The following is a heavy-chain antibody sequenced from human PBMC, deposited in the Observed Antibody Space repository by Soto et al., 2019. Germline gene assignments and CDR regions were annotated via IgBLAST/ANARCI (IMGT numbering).Heavy chain of an antibody. Sequence: QVQLVESGGGVVQPGRSLRLSCAASGFTFSSYGMHWVRQAPGKGLEWVAVISYDGSNKYYADSVKGRFTISRDNSKNTLYLQMNSLRAEDTAVYYCAKAPNWGGGYWGQGTLVTVSS. V-gene: IGHV3-30*18. CDR3: AKAPNWGGGY. D-gene: IGHD7-27*01. CDR2: ISYDGSNK. J-gene: IGHJ4*02. CDR1: GFTFSSYG.